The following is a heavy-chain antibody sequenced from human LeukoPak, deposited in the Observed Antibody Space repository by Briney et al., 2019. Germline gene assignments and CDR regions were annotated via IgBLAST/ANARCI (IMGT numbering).Heavy chain of an antibody. D-gene: IGHD2-15*01. CDR2: IIPIFGTA. Sequence: SVKVSCKASGGTFSSYAISWVRQAPGQGLEWMGGIIPIFGTANYAQKFQGRVTITADKSTSTAYMELSSLRSEDAAVYYCASGWNCSGGSCYSGDYWGQGTLVTVSS. CDR1: GGTFSSYA. CDR3: ASGWNCSGGSCYSGDY. V-gene: IGHV1-69*06. J-gene: IGHJ4*02.